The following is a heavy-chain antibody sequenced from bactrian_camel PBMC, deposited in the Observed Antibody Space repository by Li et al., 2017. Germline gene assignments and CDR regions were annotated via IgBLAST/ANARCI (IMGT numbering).Heavy chain of an antibody. Sequence: VQLVESGGGSVQAGGTLRLSCAYSGDTYSRGCLGWFRQAQGKGREYLASIDRVGRTTYRDSAKGRFTITKADASNSVYLEMNSLKPEDTAIYYCAAGRRQFCLTRLVPGFAYRGQGTQVTVS. CDR3: AAGRRQFCLTRLVPGFAY. V-gene: IGHV3-3*01. CDR2: IDRVGRT. CDR1: GDTYSRGC. D-gene: IGHD2*01. J-gene: IGHJ6*01.